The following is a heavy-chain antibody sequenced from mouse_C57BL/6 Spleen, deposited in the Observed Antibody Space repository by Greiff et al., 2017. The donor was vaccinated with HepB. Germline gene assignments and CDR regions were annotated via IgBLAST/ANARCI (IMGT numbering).Heavy chain of an antibody. CDR2: IYPRSGNT. D-gene: IGHD1-1*01. CDR1: GYTFTSYG. J-gene: IGHJ3*01. V-gene: IGHV1-81*01. Sequence: VQLQQSGAELARPGASVKLSCKASGYTFTSYGISWVKQRTGQGLEWIGEIYPRSGNTYYNEKFKGKATLTADKSSSTAYMELRSLTSEDSAVYVCARGGPTVGATKAYWGQGTLVTVSA. CDR3: ARGGPTVGATKAY.